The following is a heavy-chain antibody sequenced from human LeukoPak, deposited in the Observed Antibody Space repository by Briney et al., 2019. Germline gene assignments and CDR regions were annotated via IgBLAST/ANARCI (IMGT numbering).Heavy chain of an antibody. CDR1: GFTVSSNY. J-gene: IGHJ4*02. V-gene: IGHV3-66*01. CDR3: AKDPARYGSGSYYFDY. D-gene: IGHD3-10*01. CDR2: IYSGGST. Sequence: GGSLRLSCAASGFTVSSNYLSWVRQAPGKGLEWVSVIYSGGSTYYADSVKGRFTISRDNSKNTVYLQMNSLRAEDTAVYYCAKDPARYGSGSYYFDYWGQGTLVTVSS.